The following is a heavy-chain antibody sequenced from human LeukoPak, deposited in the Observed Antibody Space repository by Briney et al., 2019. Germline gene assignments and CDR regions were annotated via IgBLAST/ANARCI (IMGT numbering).Heavy chain of an antibody. CDR2: IWHDGSKK. CDR1: GFTFSTCG. CDR3: ARDLAAAASD. Sequence: PGGSLRLSCAASGFTFSTCGMHWVRQAPDKGLVGVAVIWHDGSKKYYADSVKGRFTISRDNSKNTLYLQMNSLRAEDTAVYYCARDLAAAASDWGQGTLVTVSS. J-gene: IGHJ4*02. D-gene: IGHD2-2*01. V-gene: IGHV3-33*01.